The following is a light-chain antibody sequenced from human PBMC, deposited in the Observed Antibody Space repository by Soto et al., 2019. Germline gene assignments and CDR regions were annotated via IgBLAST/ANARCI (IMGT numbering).Light chain of an antibody. V-gene: IGKV3-15*01. J-gene: IGKJ1*01. CDR1: QSVSSN. CDR3: QQYNNWPRT. CDR2: GAS. Sequence: VITYCPATLSVSTGERATLSCRASQSVSSNLAWYQQNPGQAPRLLIYGASTRATGIPDRFSGSGSGTEFTLTISSLHSEDFAVYYCQQYNNWPRTFGQGTKV.